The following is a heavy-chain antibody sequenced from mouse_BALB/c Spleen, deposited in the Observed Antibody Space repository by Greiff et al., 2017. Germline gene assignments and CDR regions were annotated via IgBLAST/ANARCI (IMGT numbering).Heavy chain of an antibody. Sequence: EVQLQQSGAELVKPGASVKLSCTASGFNIKDTYMHWVKQRPEQGLEWIGRIDPANGNTKYDPKFQGKATITADTSSNTAYLQLSSLTSEDTAVYYCARSSYGNSRAMDYWGQGTSVTVSS. CDR2: IDPANGNT. D-gene: IGHD2-1*01. V-gene: IGHV14-3*02. CDR1: GFNIKDTY. CDR3: ARSSYGNSRAMDY. J-gene: IGHJ4*01.